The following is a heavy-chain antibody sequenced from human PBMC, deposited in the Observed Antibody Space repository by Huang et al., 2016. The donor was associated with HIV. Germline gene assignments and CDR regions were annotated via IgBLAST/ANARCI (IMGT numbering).Heavy chain of an antibody. CDR2: INHSGNT. D-gene: IGHD3-22*01. CDR1: GGSFSGYY. Sequence: QVQLEQWGAGLLKASETLSLTCAVYGGSFSGYYWNWLRQAPGKGLEWVGEINHSGNTKYNPSLKSRVNMSVDTSKSQCSLYLTALSAADTGTYFCARRYNSRRDYWGRGTLVTVHS. CDR3: ARRYNSRRDY. V-gene: IGHV4-34*02. J-gene: IGHJ4*02.